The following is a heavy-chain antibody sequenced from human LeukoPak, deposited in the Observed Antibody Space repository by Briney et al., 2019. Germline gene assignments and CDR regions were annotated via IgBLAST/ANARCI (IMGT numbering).Heavy chain of an antibody. Sequence: ASVKVSCKASGYTFTSYYMHWVRQAPGQGLEWMGIINPSGGSTSYAQKFQGRVTMTRDTSTSTVYMELSSLRSEDTAVYYCARDVPAAIRALDPWGQGTLVTVSP. D-gene: IGHD2-2*01. J-gene: IGHJ5*02. CDR1: GYTFTSYY. V-gene: IGHV1-46*01. CDR2: INPSGGST. CDR3: ARDVPAAIRALDP.